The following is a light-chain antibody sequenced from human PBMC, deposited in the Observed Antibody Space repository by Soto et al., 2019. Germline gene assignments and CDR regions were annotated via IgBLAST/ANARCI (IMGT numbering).Light chain of an antibody. V-gene: IGLV1-47*02. Sequence: QSVLTQPPSACGTPGQRVTISCSGSSSNIGSNYVYWYQQLPGTAPKLLIYPNNQRPSGVPDRFSGSKSGTSASLAISGLRSEYEADYYCAAWDDSLSGWVFGGGTKLTVL. CDR1: SSNIGSNY. CDR3: AAWDDSLSGWV. J-gene: IGLJ3*02. CDR2: PNN.